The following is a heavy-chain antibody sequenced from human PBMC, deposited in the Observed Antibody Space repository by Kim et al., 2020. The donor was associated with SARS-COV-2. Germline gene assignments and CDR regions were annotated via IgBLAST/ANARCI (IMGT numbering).Heavy chain of an antibody. CDR2: ISWNSGSI. Sequence: GGSLRLSCAASGFTFDDYAMHWVRQAPGKGLEWVSGISWNSGSIGYADSVKGRFTISRDNAKNSLYLQMNSLRAEDTAVYYCAKDMADGYYDSSGYSNYGMDVWGQGTTVTVSS. D-gene: IGHD3-22*01. CDR3: AKDMADGYYDSSGYSNYGMDV. V-gene: IGHV3-9*01. CDR1: GFTFDDYA. J-gene: IGHJ6*02.